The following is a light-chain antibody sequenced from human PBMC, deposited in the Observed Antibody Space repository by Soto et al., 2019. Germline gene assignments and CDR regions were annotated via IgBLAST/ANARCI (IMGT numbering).Light chain of an antibody. CDR1: QSVSSN. CDR3: QQCNYWPLYT. V-gene: IGKV3-15*01. CDR2: GAS. Sequence: EIVMTQSPATLSVSPGERATLSCRASQSVSSNLAWYQQKPGQAPRLLIYGASTRATGIPARFSGSGSGTEFTLTISSLQSEDFAVYYCQQCNYWPLYTFGQGTKLEIK. J-gene: IGKJ2*01.